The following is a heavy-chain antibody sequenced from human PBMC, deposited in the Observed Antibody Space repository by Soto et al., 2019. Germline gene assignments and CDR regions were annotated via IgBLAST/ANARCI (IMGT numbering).Heavy chain of an antibody. J-gene: IGHJ6*02. CDR1: GFTFSSYG. Sequence: QVQLVESGGGVVQPGRSLRLSCAASGFTFSSYGMHWVRQAPGKGLEWVAVIWYDGSNKYYADSVKGRFTISRDNSKNTLYLQMNSLRAEDTAVYYGARGGMGYSSGGYGMDVWGQGTTVTVSS. CDR2: IWYDGSNK. D-gene: IGHD6-19*01. CDR3: ARGGMGYSSGGYGMDV. V-gene: IGHV3-33*01.